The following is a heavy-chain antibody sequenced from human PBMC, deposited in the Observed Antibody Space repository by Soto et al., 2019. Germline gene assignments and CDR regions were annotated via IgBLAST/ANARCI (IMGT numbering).Heavy chain of an antibody. J-gene: IGHJ6*01. V-gene: IGHV3-30*18. CDR1: GFTFSSYG. Sequence: QVQLVESGGGVVQPGRSLRLSCAASGFTFSSYGMHWVRQAPGKGLEWVAVISYDGSNKYYADSVKGRFTISRDNSKNTLYLQMNSLRAEDTAVYYCAKEHYDFWSGYGYYYGMDVW. D-gene: IGHD3-3*01. CDR2: ISYDGSNK. CDR3: AKEHYDFWSGYGYYYGMDV.